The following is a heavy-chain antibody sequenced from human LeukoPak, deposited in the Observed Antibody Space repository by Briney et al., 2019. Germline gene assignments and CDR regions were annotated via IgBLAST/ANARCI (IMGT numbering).Heavy chain of an antibody. V-gene: IGHV3-74*01. CDR1: GFTFRSYW. J-gene: IGHJ4*02. D-gene: IGHD6-6*01. Sequence: GGSLRLSCAAYGFTFRSYWMHWGPQAPGKGPVWVSRINTDGSSTSYADSVRGRFTISRDNAKNTLYLQMNSPRAEDTAVYYSAITTYSSSWLDYWGQGTLVTVSS. CDR3: AITTYSSSWLDY. CDR2: INTDGSST.